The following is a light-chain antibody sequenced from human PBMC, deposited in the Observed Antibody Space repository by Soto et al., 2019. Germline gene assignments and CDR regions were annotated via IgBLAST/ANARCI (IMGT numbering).Light chain of an antibody. Sequence: EIVLTQSPATLSLSPGERATLSCRASQRVRSDLAWYQQKPGQAPRLLFYDASNRATGIPARFSGSGSGTDFTLTISNLAPEDFATYYCQQRSGTFGPGTKVDIK. J-gene: IGKJ3*01. CDR2: DAS. CDR3: QQRSGT. CDR1: QRVRSD. V-gene: IGKV3-11*01.